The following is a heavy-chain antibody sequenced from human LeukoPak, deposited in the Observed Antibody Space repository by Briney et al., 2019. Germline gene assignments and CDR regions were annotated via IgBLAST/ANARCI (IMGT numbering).Heavy chain of an antibody. V-gene: IGHV3-23*01. J-gene: IGHJ4*02. CDR3: ATLEGVVVVAATNF. D-gene: IGHD2-15*01. Sequence: GGSLRLSCAATGFTFSSYAMSWVRQAPGKGLEWVSAISGSGGSTYYADSVKGRFTISRDNSKNTLYLQMNSLRAEDTAVYYCATLEGVVVVAATNFWGQGTLVTVSS. CDR1: GFTFSSYA. CDR2: ISGSGGST.